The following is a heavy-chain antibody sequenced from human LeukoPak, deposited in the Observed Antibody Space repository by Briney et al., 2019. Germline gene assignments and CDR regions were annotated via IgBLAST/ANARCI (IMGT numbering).Heavy chain of an antibody. CDR3: ARAGYSNYWFDP. CDR1: GGSFSGYY. D-gene: IGHD4-11*01. Sequence: SETLSLTCAVYGGSFSGYYWSWIRQPPGKGLEWIGEINHSGSTNYTPSLKSRVTMSVDTSKNQLSLKLSSVTAADTAVYYCARAGYSNYWFDPWGHGTLVTVSS. V-gene: IGHV4-34*01. CDR2: INHSGST. J-gene: IGHJ5*02.